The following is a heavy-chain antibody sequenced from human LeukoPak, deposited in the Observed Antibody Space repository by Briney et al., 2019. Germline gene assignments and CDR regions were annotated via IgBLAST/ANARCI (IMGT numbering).Heavy chain of an antibody. J-gene: IGHJ4*02. CDR1: GFTFSSYG. CDR3: AKAGGRYDILTENDY. D-gene: IGHD3-9*01. CDR2: ISYDGSNN. V-gene: IGHV3-30*18. Sequence: QPGGSLRLSCAASGFTFSSYGMHWVRQAPGKGLEWVAVISYDGSNNYYADSVKGRFTISRDNSKNTLYLQMNSLRGEDTAVYYCAKAGGRYDILTENDYWGQGTLVTVSS.